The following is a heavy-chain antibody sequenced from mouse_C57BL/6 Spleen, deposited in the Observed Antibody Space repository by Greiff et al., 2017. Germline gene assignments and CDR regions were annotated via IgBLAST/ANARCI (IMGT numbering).Heavy chain of an antibody. Sequence: EVKLVESGGGLVQPGGSLSLSCAASGFTFTDYYMSWVRQPPGKALEWLGFIRNKSNGYTTEYSASVKGRFTISRDNSQSILYLQMNALRAEYSSTYYCARYGAMYYWGQGTSLTVSS. V-gene: IGHV7-3*01. CDR2: IRNKSNGYTT. CDR3: ARYGAMYY. J-gene: IGHJ4*01. CDR1: GFTFTDYY.